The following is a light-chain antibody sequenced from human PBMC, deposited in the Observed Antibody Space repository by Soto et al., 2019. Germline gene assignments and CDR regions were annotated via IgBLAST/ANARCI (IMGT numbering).Light chain of an antibody. CDR3: QQYDTSPS. J-gene: IGKJ5*01. CDR2: ATS. CDR1: QSVSSSY. Sequence: EIVLTQSPGTLSLSPGERATLSCRASQSVSSSYLAWYQHKPGQAPSLLIYATSSRATGIPDRFSGRGSGTDFTLTISRLEPEDFAVYYCQQYDTSPSFGQGTRLEIK. V-gene: IGKV3-20*01.